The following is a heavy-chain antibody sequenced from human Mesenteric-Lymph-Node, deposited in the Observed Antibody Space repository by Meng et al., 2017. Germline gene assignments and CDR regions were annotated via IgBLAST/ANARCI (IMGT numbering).Heavy chain of an antibody. CDR3: ARFGFYDSHYYGMDV. V-gene: IGHV3-23*01. CDR2: IDVSRGSP. J-gene: IGHJ6*02. D-gene: IGHD3-22*01. Sequence: GESLKISCAASGFSFSSYAMSWVRQAPGKGLEWVSHIDVSRGSPYYADSVKGRYTISSDNSKNTVYLQMNSLRAEDAAVYYCARFGFYDSHYYGMDVWGQGTTVTGAS. CDR1: GFSFSSYA.